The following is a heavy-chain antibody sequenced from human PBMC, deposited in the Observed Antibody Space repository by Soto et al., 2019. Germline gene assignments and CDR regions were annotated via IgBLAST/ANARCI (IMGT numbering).Heavy chain of an antibody. J-gene: IGHJ6*02. CDR2: IDPSDSYT. CDR3: ATLGRDYYGMDV. CDR1: GYSFTSYW. D-gene: IGHD3-16*01. Sequence: GESLKISCKGSGYSFTSYWVSWVRQMPGKGLEWMGRIDPSDSYTNYSPSFQGHVTISADKSISTAYLQWSSLKASDTAMYYCATLGRDYYGMDVWGQGTTVTVSS. V-gene: IGHV5-10-1*01.